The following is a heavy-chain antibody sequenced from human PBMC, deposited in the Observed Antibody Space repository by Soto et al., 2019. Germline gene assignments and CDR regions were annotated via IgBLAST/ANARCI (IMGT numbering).Heavy chain of an antibody. J-gene: IGHJ5*02. CDR1: GFTFSSYW. Sequence: EVQLVESGGGLVQPGGSLRLSCAASGFTFSSYWMSWVRQAPGKGLEWVANIKQDGSEKYYVDSVKGRFTISRDNAKNSLYLKTNSLRAEDPAVYYCARASGDYYHSSDYYYPNWSDPWGQGTLVTVSS. CDR2: IKQDGSEK. V-gene: IGHV3-7*03. D-gene: IGHD3-22*01. CDR3: ARASGDYYHSSDYYYPNWSDP.